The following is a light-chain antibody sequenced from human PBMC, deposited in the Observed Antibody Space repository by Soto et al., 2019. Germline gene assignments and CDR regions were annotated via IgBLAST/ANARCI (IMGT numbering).Light chain of an antibody. J-gene: IGLJ1*01. CDR3: QTWGTGVRV. CDR2: VNGDGSH. Sequence: QSVLTQSPSASASLGASVKLTCTLSSGHISYAIAWHQQQPEKGPRYLMKVNGDGSHSKGDGIPDRFSGSSSGAERFLTISSLQSEDEADYYCQTWGTGVRVFGSGTKLTVL. V-gene: IGLV4-69*02. CDR1: SGHISYA.